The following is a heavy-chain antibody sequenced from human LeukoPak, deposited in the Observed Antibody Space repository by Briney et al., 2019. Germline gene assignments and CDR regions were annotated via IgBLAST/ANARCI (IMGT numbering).Heavy chain of an antibody. Sequence: PSETLSLTCTVSGGSISAYYWSWIRQPPGKGLEWIGYIYYTGSTIYNPSLKSRVTISVDTSKNQFSLKLSSVAAADTAFFYCARGDSGSLHYWGQGTLVTVSS. CDR2: IYYTGST. J-gene: IGHJ4*02. V-gene: IGHV4-59*01. CDR1: GGSISAYY. D-gene: IGHD1-26*01. CDR3: ARGDSGSLHY.